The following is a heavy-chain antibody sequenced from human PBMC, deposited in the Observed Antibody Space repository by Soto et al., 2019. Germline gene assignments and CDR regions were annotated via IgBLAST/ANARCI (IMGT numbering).Heavy chain of an antibody. J-gene: IGHJ3*02. CDR2: ISTSSTYT. CDR1: GFNFSDSY. Sequence: HVQLVESGGGLVKPGGSLRLSCAASGFNFSDSYMSWIRQAPRKGLEWVSYISTSSTYTNYADSVRGRFTVSRDNAQNSLFLQMNSLRAEDTAVYYCARHSKLGSGWFDAFDIWGQGTMATVSS. CDR3: ARHSKLGSGWFDAFDI. V-gene: IGHV3-11*06. D-gene: IGHD6-19*01.